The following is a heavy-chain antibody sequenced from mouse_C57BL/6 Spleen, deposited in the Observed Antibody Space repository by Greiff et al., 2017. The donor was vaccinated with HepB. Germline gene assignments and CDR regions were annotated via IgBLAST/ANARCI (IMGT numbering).Heavy chain of an antibody. CDR2: IDPSDSYT. CDR1: GYTFTSYW. V-gene: IGHV1-69*01. D-gene: IGHD1-1*01. J-gene: IGHJ3*01. CDR3: ARGENYGSSYLAY. Sequence: VQLQQPGAELVMPGASVKLSCKASGYTFTSYWMHWVKQRPGQGLEWIGEIDPSDSYTNYNQKFKGKSTWTVDKSSSAAYMQLSSLTSADSAVYYGARGENYGSSYLAYWGQGTLVTVSA.